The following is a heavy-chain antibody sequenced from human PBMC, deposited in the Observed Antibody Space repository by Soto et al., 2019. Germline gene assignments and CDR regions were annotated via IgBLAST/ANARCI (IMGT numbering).Heavy chain of an antibody. D-gene: IGHD6-13*01. V-gene: IGHV2-26*01. CDR1: GFSLSNARMG. CDR2: IFSNDEK. CDR3: ARIQGGVRRWYGLNWFDP. J-gene: IGHJ5*02. Sequence: KSGPTLVNPTETLTLTCTVSGFSLSNARMGVSWIRQPPGKALEWLAHIFSNDEKSYSTSLKSRLTISKDTSKSQVVLTMTNMDPVDTATYYCARIQGGVRRWYGLNWFDPWGQGTLVTVYS.